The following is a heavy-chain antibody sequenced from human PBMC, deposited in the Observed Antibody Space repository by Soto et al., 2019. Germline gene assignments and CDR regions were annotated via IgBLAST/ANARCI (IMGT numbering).Heavy chain of an antibody. CDR3: ARSIAARLNWFDP. CDR2: IKQDGSGK. V-gene: IGHV3-7*01. CDR1: GFTFSSYW. Sequence: EVQLVESGGGLVQPGGSLRLSCAASGFTFSSYWMSWVRQAQGKGLEWVVNIKQDGSGKYYVDSLKGRFTISRDNAKNSLYLQMNSLRAEDTAVYYCARSIAARLNWFDPWGQGTLVTVSS. J-gene: IGHJ5*02. D-gene: IGHD6-6*01.